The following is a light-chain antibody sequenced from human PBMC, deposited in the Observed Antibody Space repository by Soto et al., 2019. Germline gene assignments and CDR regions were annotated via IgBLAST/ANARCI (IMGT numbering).Light chain of an antibody. CDR1: SSDVGDYNY. CDR2: EVS. Sequence: QSALTQPPSASGSPGQSVTISCTGSSSDVGDYNYVSWYQQPPGKAPKLMIYEVSKRPSGVPDRFSGSKSGYTASLTVSGLQAEDEADYYCSSYAGSKNYVIFGGGTKLTVL. CDR3: SSYAGSKNYVI. V-gene: IGLV2-8*01. J-gene: IGLJ2*01.